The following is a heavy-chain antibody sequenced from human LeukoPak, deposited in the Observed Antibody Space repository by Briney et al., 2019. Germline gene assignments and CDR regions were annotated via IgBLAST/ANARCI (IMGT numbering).Heavy chain of an antibody. V-gene: IGHV3-7*01. CDR1: GLTFSGNW. CDR3: ATDRNWTLLDY. Sequence: GGSLRLSCAASGLTFSGNWMSWVRQAPGKGLEWVANIKQDGSEKNYVDSVKGRFTISRDNAKNSLYLQMNSLRVEDTAVYYCATDRNWTLLDYWGQGTLVTVSS. CDR2: IKQDGSEK. D-gene: IGHD1-1*01. J-gene: IGHJ4*02.